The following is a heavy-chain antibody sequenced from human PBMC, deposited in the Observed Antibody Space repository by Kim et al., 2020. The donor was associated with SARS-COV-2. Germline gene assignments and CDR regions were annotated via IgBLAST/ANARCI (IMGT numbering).Heavy chain of an antibody. Sequence: SQTLSLTCAISGDSVSSNSAAWNWIRQSPSRGLEWLGRTYYRSKWYNDYAVSVKSRITINPDTSKNQFSLQLNSVTPEDTAVYYCARDVLSSSWAFYYGMDVWGQGTTVTVSS. J-gene: IGHJ6*02. CDR3: ARDVLSSSWAFYYGMDV. CDR2: TYYRSKWYN. CDR1: GDSVSSNSAA. V-gene: IGHV6-1*01. D-gene: IGHD6-13*01.